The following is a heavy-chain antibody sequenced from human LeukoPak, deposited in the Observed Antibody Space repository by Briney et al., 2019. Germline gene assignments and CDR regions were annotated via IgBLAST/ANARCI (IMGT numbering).Heavy chain of an antibody. CDR1: GGSISSYY. V-gene: IGHV4-4*07. CDR3: ARGRYDSSGYYWAY. D-gene: IGHD3-22*01. Sequence: SETLSLTCTVSGGSISSYYWSWIRQPAGKGLEWIGRIYTSGSTNYNPSLKSRVTMSVDTSKNQFSLKLSSVTAADTAVYYCARGRYDSSGYYWAYWGQGTLVTVSS. J-gene: IGHJ4*02. CDR2: IYTSGST.